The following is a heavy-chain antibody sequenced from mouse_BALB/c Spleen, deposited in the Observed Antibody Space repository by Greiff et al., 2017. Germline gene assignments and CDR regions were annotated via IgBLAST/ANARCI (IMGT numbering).Heavy chain of an antibody. Sequence: VQLQQSGPELVRPGVSVKISCKGSGYTFTDYAMHWVKQSHAKSLEWIGVISTYYGNTNYNQKFKGKATMTVDKSSSTAYMELARLTSEDSAIYYCAREGIYDGLYYFDYWGQGTTLTVSS. D-gene: IGHD2-3*01. J-gene: IGHJ2*01. CDR1: GYTFTDYA. CDR2: ISTYYGNT. V-gene: IGHV1-67*01. CDR3: AREGIYDGLYYFDY.